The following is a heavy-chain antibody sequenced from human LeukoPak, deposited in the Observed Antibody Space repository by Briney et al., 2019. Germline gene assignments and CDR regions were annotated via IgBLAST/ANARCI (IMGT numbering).Heavy chain of an antibody. J-gene: IGHJ4*02. V-gene: IGHV4-61*02. CDR1: GDFISSGSYY. D-gene: IGHD3-9*01. Sequence: PSETLSLTCTVSGDFISSGSYYWSWIRQPAGKGLEWIGRVYTLGRTDYHPSLKSRVTFSIDSSKNQFSLKLSSVTAADTAVYYCARVYDILTGYSHFDYWGQGTLVTVSS. CDR3: ARVYDILTGYSHFDY. CDR2: VYTLGRT.